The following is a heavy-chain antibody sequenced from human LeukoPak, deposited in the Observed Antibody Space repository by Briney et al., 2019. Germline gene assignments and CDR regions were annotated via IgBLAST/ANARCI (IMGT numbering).Heavy chain of an antibody. D-gene: IGHD3-3*01. CDR2: INTNTGNP. CDR1: GYTFTSCV. Sequence: ASVKVSCKASGYTFTSCVMNWVRQAPGQGLERMGWINTNTGNPTYAQGFTGRFVFSLDTSVSTAYLQISSLKAEDTAVYYCARTYYDFWSGYYYYYYGMDVWGQGTTVTVSS. CDR3: ARTYYDFWSGYYYYYYGMDV. V-gene: IGHV7-4-1*02. J-gene: IGHJ6*02.